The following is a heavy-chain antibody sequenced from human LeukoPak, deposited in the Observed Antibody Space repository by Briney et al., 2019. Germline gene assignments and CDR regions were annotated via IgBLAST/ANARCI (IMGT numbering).Heavy chain of an antibody. V-gene: IGHV1-18*04. J-gene: IGHJ4*02. D-gene: IGHD3-10*01. CDR1: GYTFTGYY. CDR3: ARSRDYYGSGRPIDY. CDR2: ISAYNGNT. Sequence: ASVKVSCKASGYTFTGYYMHWMRQAPGQGLEWMGWISAYNGNTNYEQKLQGRVTMTTDTSASTAYMELRSLRSDDTAVYYCARSRDYYGSGRPIDYWGQGTLVTVSS.